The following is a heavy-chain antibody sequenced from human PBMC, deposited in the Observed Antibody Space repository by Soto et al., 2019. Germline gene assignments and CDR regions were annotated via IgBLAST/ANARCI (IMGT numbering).Heavy chain of an antibody. Sequence: QITLKESGPTLVKPTQTLTLTCSFSGFSLSTSGEGVGWIRQPPGKALEWLVVIYWDDDKRYSPSLKSRLTITKDTSRNQVVLTMTNMDPVDTATYYCAHVSTKPTFDYWGQGTLVTVSS. V-gene: IGHV2-5*02. CDR3: AHVSTKPTFDY. CDR2: IYWDDDK. CDR1: GFSLSTSGEG. J-gene: IGHJ4*02.